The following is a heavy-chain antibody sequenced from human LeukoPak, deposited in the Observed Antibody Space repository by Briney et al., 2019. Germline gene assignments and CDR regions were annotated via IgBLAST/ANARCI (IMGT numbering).Heavy chain of an antibody. CDR1: GVSISSYF. J-gene: IGHJ4*02. D-gene: IGHD3-10*01. V-gene: IGHV4-59*01. Sequence: SETLSLTCTVSGVSISSYFWSWIRQPPGKGLEWIGYIYYSGSTNYSPSLKSRVTISVDTSKNQFSLKLTSVTAADTAVYYCARLLFGELPYYFDYWGQGTLVTVSS. CDR3: ARLLFGELPYYFDY. CDR2: IYYSGST.